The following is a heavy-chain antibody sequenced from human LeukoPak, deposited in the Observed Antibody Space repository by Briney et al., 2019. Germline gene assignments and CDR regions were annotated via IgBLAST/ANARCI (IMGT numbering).Heavy chain of an antibody. D-gene: IGHD3-16*01. CDR1: GYTLTELS. V-gene: IGHV1-24*01. Sequence: ASVKVSCKVSGYTLTELSMHWVRQAPGKGLEWMGGFDPEDSETIYAQKFQGRVTMTEDTSTDTACMELSSLRSEDTAVYYCATDLGPLRLGELVFGWGQGTLVTVSS. CDR3: ATDLGPLRLGELVFG. J-gene: IGHJ4*02. CDR2: FDPEDSET.